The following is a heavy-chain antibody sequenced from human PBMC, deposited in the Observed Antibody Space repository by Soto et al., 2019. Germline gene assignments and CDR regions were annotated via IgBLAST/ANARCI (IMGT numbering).Heavy chain of an antibody. D-gene: IGHD4-17*01. CDR1: GGSISPYY. CDR3: ARDLRFQGHDYADYLGYGMDV. V-gene: IGHV4-59*01. J-gene: IGHJ6*02. Sequence: SETLSLTCTVSGGSISPYYWIWIRQPPGKGLEWIGYIYYSGRTNYNPSLKSRVTISVDTSKNQFSLNLSSVTAADTAVYYCARDLRFQGHDYADYLGYGMDVWGQGTTVTVSS. CDR2: IYYSGRT.